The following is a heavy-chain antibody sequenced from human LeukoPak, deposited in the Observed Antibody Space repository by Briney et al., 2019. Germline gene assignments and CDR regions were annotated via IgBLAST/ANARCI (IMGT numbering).Heavy chain of an antibody. CDR1: GFTFSSYA. V-gene: IGHV3-23*01. CDR2: ISGSGFTT. D-gene: IGHD6-19*01. J-gene: IGHJ4*02. Sequence: GGSLRLSCAASGFTFSSYALSWVRQAPGKGLEWVSLISGSGFTTDYADSVKGRFTISRDNPKNTLSLQMNSLNADDTAVYYCAKHVRTSVWFFDSWGQGTLVTVSS. CDR3: AKHVRTSVWFFDS.